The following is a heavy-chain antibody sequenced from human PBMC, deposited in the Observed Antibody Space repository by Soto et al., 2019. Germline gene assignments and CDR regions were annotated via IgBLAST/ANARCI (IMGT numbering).Heavy chain of an antibody. CDR1: GFTFSNFA. Sequence: EVQLLESGGGLVQPGGSLRLSCAASGFTFSNFAMSWVRQAPGKGLEWVSSVTSSSDRTYYAASVKGRFTISRDNSKNTGFMQMNSLRAEDTAIYYCAEGGFYDGFDYWGQGTLVTVSS. V-gene: IGHV3-23*01. J-gene: IGHJ4*02. CDR3: AEGGFYDGFDY. CDR2: VTSSSDRT. D-gene: IGHD5-12*01.